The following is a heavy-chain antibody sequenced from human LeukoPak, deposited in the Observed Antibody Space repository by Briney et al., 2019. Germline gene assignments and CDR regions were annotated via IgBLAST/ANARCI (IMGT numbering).Heavy chain of an antibody. CDR1: GGSFSGYY. Sequence: SETLSLTCAVYGGSFSGYYWSWIRQSPVMGLEWIGEINPSGGTNYNSSLKSRVTISVDTSKNQFSLKLTSVTAADTAVYYCTRGRRDSKSYYKYWGQGTLVTVSS. CDR3: TRGRRDSKSYYKY. V-gene: IGHV4-34*01. CDR2: INPSGGT. J-gene: IGHJ4*02. D-gene: IGHD3-10*01.